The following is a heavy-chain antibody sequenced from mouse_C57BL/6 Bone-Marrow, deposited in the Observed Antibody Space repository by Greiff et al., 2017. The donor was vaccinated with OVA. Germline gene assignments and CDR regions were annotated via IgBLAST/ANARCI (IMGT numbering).Heavy chain of an antibody. D-gene: IGHD1-1*01. CDR3: ASQYYGSGLDV. V-gene: IGHV1-52*01. J-gene: IGHJ1*03. CDR1: GYTFTSYW. Sequence: QVQLQQPGAELVRPGSSVKLSCKASGYTFTSYWMHWVKQRPIQGLEWIGNIDPSDSETHYNQKFKDKATLTVDKSSSTAYMQLSSLTSEDSAVYYCASQYYGSGLDVWGTGTTVTVSS. CDR2: IDPSDSET.